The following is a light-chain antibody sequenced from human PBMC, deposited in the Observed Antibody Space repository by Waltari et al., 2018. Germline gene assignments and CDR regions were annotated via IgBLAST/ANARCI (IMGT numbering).Light chain of an antibody. Sequence: EVVLTQSPSTLSLSPGDRATLSCRASQSIGRYIVWYQQRPGQAPRLLIYAASTRATGIPDRFSGSGYGTDFSLTIDRLEPEDFAVYFCQNHERLPATFGQGTRVEIK. CDR3: QNHERLPAT. V-gene: IGKV3-20*01. CDR1: QSIGRY. CDR2: AAS. J-gene: IGKJ1*01.